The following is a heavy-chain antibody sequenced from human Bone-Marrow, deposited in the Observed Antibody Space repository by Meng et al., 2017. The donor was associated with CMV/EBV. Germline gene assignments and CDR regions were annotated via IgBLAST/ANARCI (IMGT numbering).Heavy chain of an antibody. CDR2: IKQDGSEK. D-gene: IGHD6-13*01. CDR1: GFTFSSYW. Sequence: LSLTCAASGFTFSSYWMSWVRQAPGKGLEWVANIKQDGSEKYYVDSVKGRFTISRDNAKNSLYLQMNSLRAEDTAVYYCASSYSSRSLLGFDYWGQGTLVTVSS. CDR3: ASSYSSRSLLGFDY. J-gene: IGHJ4*02. V-gene: IGHV3-7*01.